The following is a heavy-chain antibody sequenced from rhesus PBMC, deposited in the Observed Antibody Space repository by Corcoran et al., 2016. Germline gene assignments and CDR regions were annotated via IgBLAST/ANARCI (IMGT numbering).Heavy chain of an antibody. Sequence: QVQLQESGPGLVKPSETLSLTCAVSGGSIGGYYWSWIRQAPGKGLEALGNIEGNMEDTNYNPSRKSRVTSSRAAAKNQVSLKLSSVTSADTAVYYCAREVGTQNRFEVWGPGVLVTVSS. D-gene: IGHD1-44*01. CDR1: GGSIGGYY. V-gene: IGHV4-81*01. J-gene: IGHJ5-1*01. CDR3: AREVGTQNRFEV. CDR2: IEGNMEDT.